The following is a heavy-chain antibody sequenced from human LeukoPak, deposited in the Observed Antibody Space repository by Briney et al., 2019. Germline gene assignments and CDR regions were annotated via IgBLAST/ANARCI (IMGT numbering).Heavy chain of an antibody. J-gene: IGHJ4*02. V-gene: IGHV3-30-3*01. Sequence: PGGSLRLSCAASGFTFNSYAMHWGRQAPGKGLEGVSMISYDGSNTYSADSVKGRFTVSRDNSKNTLYLQINSPRAEDTAVYYCARPIYYYDSSGQPDSWGEGGLVTL. CDR2: ISYDGSNT. CDR1: GFTFNSYA. D-gene: IGHD3-22*01. CDR3: ARPIYYYDSSGQPDS.